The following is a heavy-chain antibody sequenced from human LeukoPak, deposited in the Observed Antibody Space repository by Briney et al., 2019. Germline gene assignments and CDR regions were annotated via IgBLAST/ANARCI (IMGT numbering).Heavy chain of an antibody. D-gene: IGHD2-2*02. CDR2: MNPNSGNT. CDR1: GYTFTNYD. CDR3: ARVDCSSTSCYKSYYYYGMDV. J-gene: IGHJ6*02. V-gene: IGHV1-8*01. Sequence: ASVKVSCKASGYTFTNYDINWVRQAAGKGLEWMGRMNPNSGNTGYAQKFQGRVTMTRNTSISTAYMELSSLRSEDTAVYYCARVDCSSTSCYKSYYYYGMDVWGQGTTVTVSS.